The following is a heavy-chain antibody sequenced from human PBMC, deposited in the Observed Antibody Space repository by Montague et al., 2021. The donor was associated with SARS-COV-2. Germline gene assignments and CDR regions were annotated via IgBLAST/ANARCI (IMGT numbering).Heavy chain of an antibody. Sequence: SETLSLTCTVSDGSISSSSYYWGWIRQPPGKGLEWIGSIYYSGSTYYNPSLKSRVTISVDTSKNQFSLKLSSVTAADTAVYYCASQTLGITIFGVVNGRWFDPWGQGTLVTVSS. CDR1: DGSISSSSYY. CDR3: ASQTLGITIFGVVNGRWFDP. CDR2: IYYSGST. V-gene: IGHV4-39*01. D-gene: IGHD3-3*01. J-gene: IGHJ5*02.